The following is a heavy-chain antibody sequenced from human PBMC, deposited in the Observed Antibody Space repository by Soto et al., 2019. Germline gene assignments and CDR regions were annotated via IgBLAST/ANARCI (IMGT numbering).Heavy chain of an antibody. J-gene: IGHJ4*02. CDR1: GFTFSNAW. Sequence: WGSLRLSCAASGFTFSNAWMSWVRQAPGKGLEWVGRIKSKTDGGTTDYAAPVKGRFTISRDDSKNTLYLQMNSLKTEDTAVYYCTFPNYYDPDRLDYWGQGTLVTVSS. CDR3: TFPNYYDPDRLDY. CDR2: IKSKTDGGTT. D-gene: IGHD3-22*01. V-gene: IGHV3-15*01.